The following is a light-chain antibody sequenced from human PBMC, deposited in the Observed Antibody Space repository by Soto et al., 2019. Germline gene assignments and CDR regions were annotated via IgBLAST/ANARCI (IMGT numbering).Light chain of an antibody. CDR1: QSISTW. V-gene: IGKV1-5*03. J-gene: IGKJ1*01. CDR3: QQYNSHWT. CDR2: KAS. Sequence: DIQMTQSPSTLSASVGYRVTITCRASQSISTWLAWYQQKPGKAPKLLIYKASNLESGVPSRFSGSGSGTEFTLTISSLQPDDLASYYCQQYNSHWTFGQGTKVDIK.